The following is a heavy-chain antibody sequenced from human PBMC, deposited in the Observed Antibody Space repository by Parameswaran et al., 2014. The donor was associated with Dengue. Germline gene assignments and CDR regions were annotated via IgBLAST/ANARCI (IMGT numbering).Heavy chain of an antibody. Sequence: ASVKVSCKASGYTFTSYYMHWVRQAPGQGLEWMGIINPSGGSTSYAQKFQGRVTMTRDTSTSTVYMELSSLRSEDTAVYYCAREQLLPVPGGYYYYYMDVWGKGTTVTVSS. V-gene: IGHV1-46*01. CDR3: AREQLLPVPGGYYYYYMDV. J-gene: IGHJ6*03. CDR2: INPSGGST. CDR1: GYTFTSYY. D-gene: IGHD2-15*01.